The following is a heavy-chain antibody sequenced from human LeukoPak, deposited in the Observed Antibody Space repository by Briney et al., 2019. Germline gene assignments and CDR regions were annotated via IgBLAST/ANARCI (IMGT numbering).Heavy chain of an antibody. J-gene: IGHJ2*01. CDR1: GFTFISYE. CDR3: ARGYSSSLYWYFDL. CDR2: ITSSGGTI. V-gene: IGHV3-48*03. Sequence: PGGSLRLSCAASGFTFISYEMNWVRQAPGKGLEWISYITSSGGTIYYADSGKGRFTISRDNAKNSLYLQMNSLRAEDTAVYYCARGYSSSLYWYFDLWGRGTLVTVSS. D-gene: IGHD6-13*01.